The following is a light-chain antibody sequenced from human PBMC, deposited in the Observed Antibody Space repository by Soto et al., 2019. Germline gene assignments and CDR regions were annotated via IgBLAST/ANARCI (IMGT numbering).Light chain of an antibody. CDR1: SSIIGNNY. Sequence: QSVLTQPPSVSAAPGQKVTISCSGSSSIIGNNYVSWYQQLPGTAPKLLIYENNKRPSGIPDRFSGSKSGTSATLGITGLQTGDEADYYCGTWDSSLSVWVFGGGTKVTVL. V-gene: IGLV1-51*02. CDR3: GTWDSSLSVWV. J-gene: IGLJ3*02. CDR2: ENN.